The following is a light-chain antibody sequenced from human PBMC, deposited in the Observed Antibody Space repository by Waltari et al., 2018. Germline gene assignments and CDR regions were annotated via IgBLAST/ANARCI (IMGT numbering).Light chain of an antibody. V-gene: IGLV2-14*03. CDR2: DVS. J-gene: IGLJ3*02. Sequence: QSALTQPASVSGSPGQSITISCTGTSSDVGGYNYVSWYQQHPGKAPKLMIYDVSNRPSGLSNRVSGSKSCNTASLTISGLQAEDGADYYCSSYTSSSTLVFGGGTKLTVL. CDR1: SSDVGGYNY. CDR3: SSYTSSSTLV.